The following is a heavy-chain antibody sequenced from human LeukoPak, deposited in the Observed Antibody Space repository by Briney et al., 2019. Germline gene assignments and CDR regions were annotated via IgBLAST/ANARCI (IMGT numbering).Heavy chain of an antibody. D-gene: IGHD1-1*01. CDR1: GGSISSGSYY. CDR2: IYTSGST. Sequence: SETLSLTCTVSGGSISSGSYYWSWIRQPAGKGLEWIGRIYTSGSTNYNPSLKSRVTISVDTSKNQFSLKLSSVTAADTAVYYCARAQRSGTHSNLFDYWGQGTLVTVSS. V-gene: IGHV4-61*02. J-gene: IGHJ4*02. CDR3: ARAQRSGTHSNLFDY.